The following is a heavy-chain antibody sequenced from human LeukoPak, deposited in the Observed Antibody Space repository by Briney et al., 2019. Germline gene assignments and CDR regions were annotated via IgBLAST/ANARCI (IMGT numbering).Heavy chain of an antibody. J-gene: IGHJ6*03. CDR3: ARQVSDYFYYYIDV. CDR1: GGSISSYY. Sequence: TSETLSLTCTVSGGSISSYYWSWIRQPPGKGLEWIGYIYYSGSTNYNPSLESRVTISADTSKNQFSLKLSSVTAADTAVYYCARQVSDYFYYYIDVWGEGTTVIVSS. V-gene: IGHV4-59*01. CDR2: IYYSGST.